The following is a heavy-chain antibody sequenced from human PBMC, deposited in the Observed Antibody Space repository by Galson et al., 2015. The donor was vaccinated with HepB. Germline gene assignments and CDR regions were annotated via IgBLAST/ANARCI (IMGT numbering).Heavy chain of an antibody. Sequence: SLRLSCAASGFTFSSYTMNWVRQAPGKGLESVSYISSTGTTMYYADSAKGRFTISRDNAQNSLYLQMNSLRDEDTAVYYCARVYFSSGSSSAYWYFDLWGRGALVTVSS. CDR1: GFTFSSYT. J-gene: IGHJ2*01. V-gene: IGHV3-48*02. D-gene: IGHD3-10*01. CDR2: ISSTGTTM. CDR3: ARVYFSSGSSSAYWYFDL.